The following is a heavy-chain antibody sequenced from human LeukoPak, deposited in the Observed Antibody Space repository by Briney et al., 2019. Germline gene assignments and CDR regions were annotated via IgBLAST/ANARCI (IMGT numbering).Heavy chain of an antibody. V-gene: IGHV3-7*04. CDR1: GFTFRSYW. CDR3: AREYFYGSGSYYNGY. J-gene: IGHJ4*02. D-gene: IGHD3-10*01. Sequence: GGSLRLSCAASGFTFRSYWMTWVRQAPGKGLEWVANIKQDGNEKYYVDSVKGRFTISRDNAKNSLYLQMNSLRAEDTAVYYCAREYFYGSGSYYNGYWGQGTLVTVSS. CDR2: IKQDGNEK.